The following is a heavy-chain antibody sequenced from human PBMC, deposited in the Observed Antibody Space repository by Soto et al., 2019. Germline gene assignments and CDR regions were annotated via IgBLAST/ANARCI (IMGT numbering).Heavy chain of an antibody. D-gene: IGHD6-13*01. CDR3: AGDRVEAAIGTFDQ. J-gene: IGHJ4*02. V-gene: IGHV1-18*01. Sequence: GASVKVSCKTSGYTFSTYPISWVRQAPGQGLEWVGWISTYNGKTNYGQKFQGRVTITTDTSTSTAYMDLRNLRSDDTAVYYCAGDRVEAAIGTFDQWGQGTLVTVSS. CDR2: ISTYNGKT. CDR1: GYTFSTYP.